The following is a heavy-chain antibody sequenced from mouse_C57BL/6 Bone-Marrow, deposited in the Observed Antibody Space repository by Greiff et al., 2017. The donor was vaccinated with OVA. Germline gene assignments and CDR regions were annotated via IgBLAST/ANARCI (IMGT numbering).Heavy chain of an antibody. CDR3: ARYYYGSRN. D-gene: IGHD1-1*01. Sequence: QVQLQQPGAELVKPGASVKLSCKASGYTFTSYWMQWVKQRPGQGLEWIGEIDPSDSYTNYNQKFKGKATLTVDTSSSTAYMQLSSLTSEDSAVYYCARYYYGSRNWGQGTLVTVSA. CDR1: GYTFTSYW. CDR2: IDPSDSYT. J-gene: IGHJ3*01. V-gene: IGHV1-50*01.